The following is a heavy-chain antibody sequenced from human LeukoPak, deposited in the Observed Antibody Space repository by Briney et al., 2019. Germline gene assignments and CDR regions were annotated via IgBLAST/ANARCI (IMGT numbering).Heavy chain of an antibody. Sequence: PGGSLRLSCAASGFTFSDYYMSWIRPAPGKGLEWGSYISGSSSYTIYADSVKGRFTISRDNAKNSLYLQMNSLRAEDTAVYYCARVTLYGESALDYWGQGTLVTVSS. CDR3: ARVTLYGESALDY. CDR2: ISGSSSYT. V-gene: IGHV3-11*06. J-gene: IGHJ4*02. D-gene: IGHD4-17*01. CDR1: GFTFSDYY.